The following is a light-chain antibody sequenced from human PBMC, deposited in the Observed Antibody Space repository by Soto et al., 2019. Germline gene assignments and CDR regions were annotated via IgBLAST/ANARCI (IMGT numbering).Light chain of an antibody. CDR1: HDITSY. J-gene: IGKJ3*01. Sequence: DIRMTQSPSSLSASVGDRVTITCQASHDITSYLNWYQHKPGKAPKLLIYDASILEAGVPSRFSGSGSGSDVTFTISSLQPEDVATYYCQQYGSSLFTFGPGTKVDFK. V-gene: IGKV1-33*01. CDR3: QQYGSSLFT. CDR2: DAS.